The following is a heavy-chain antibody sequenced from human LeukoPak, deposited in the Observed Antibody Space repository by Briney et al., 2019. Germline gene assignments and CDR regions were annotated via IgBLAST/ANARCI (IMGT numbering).Heavy chain of an antibody. J-gene: IGHJ5*02. CDR2: IYHTGST. CDR1: GGSISGSGYY. CDR3: AGGGVGPTTNWFDP. Sequence: SQTLSLTCTVSGGSISGSGYYWSWIRQPPGKGLEWIGYIYHTGSTYYNPSLASRVTISVDRSKNQFSLRLTSVTAADTAVFYCAGGGVGPTTNWFDPWGQGTLVTVSS. V-gene: IGHV4-30-2*01. D-gene: IGHD1-26*01.